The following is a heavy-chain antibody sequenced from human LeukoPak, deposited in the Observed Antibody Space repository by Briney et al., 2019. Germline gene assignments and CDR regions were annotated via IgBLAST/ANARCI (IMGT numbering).Heavy chain of an antibody. CDR3: AGGRSSSSSLESYYYMDV. CDR1: GGSFSGYY. CDR2: INHSGST. V-gene: IGHV4-34*01. D-gene: IGHD6-6*01. Sequence: PSETLSLTCAVYGGSFSGYYWSWIRQPPGKGLEWIGEINHSGSTNYNPSLKSRVTISVDTSKNQFPLKLSSVTAADTAVYYCAGGRSSSSSLESYYYMDVWGKGTTVTVSS. J-gene: IGHJ6*03.